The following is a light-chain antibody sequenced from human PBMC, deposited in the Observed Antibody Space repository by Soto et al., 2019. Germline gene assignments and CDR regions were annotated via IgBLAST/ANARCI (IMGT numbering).Light chain of an antibody. CDR3: TSYTPSSTYV. CDR2: AVS. J-gene: IGLJ1*01. Sequence: QSALTQPASVSGSPGQSITISCTGTRSDVGNYDYVSWYQQYPGKAPKLMIYAVSRRPSGVSNRFSGSKSGNTASLTISGLQSEEEADYCCTSYTPSSTYVFGTGTKVTVL. CDR1: RSDVGNYDY. V-gene: IGLV2-14*03.